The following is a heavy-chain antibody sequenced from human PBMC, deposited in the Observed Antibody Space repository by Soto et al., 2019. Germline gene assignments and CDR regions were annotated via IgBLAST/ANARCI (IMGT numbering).Heavy chain of an antibody. D-gene: IGHD3-10*01. CDR1: GGTFSPYT. Sequence: QVQLVQSGAEVKKPGSSVKVSCKASGGTFSPYTINWVRQAPGQGLEWMGRIIPFLGVTNYAQKFQARVTITADKSTTTAYMELSGLRFEDTAVYYCARDWESTVSTWSFGAFWGRGTLVIVSS. CDR2: IIPFLGVT. J-gene: IGHJ4*02. V-gene: IGHV1-69*08. CDR3: ARDWESTVSTWSFGAF.